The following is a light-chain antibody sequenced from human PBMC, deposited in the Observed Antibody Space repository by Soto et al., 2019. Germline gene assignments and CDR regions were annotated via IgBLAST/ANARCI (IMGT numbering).Light chain of an antibody. CDR3: QHYDTSPRLT. CDR1: QSVSSHY. V-gene: IGKV3-20*01. CDR2: GAY. J-gene: IGKJ4*01. Sequence: EIVLTQSPGTLSLSPGERATLSCRASQSVSSHYLTWYQQKPGQAPRLLMYGAYYRAAGIPDRFSGSGSGTDFTITITRLEPEDFAVYYCQHYDTSPRLTFGGGTKLEI.